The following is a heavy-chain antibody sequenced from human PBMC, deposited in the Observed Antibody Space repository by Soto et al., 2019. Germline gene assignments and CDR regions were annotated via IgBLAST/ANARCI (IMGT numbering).Heavy chain of an antibody. CDR2: ISGSGGST. J-gene: IGHJ4*02. Sequence: EVQLLESGGGLVQPGGSLRLSCAASGFTFSSYAMSWVRQAPGKGLEWVSAISGSGGSTYYADSVKGRFNISRDNSKNTLYLQMNSLRAEDTAVYYCAKDHMDRVTRSVDYWGQGTLVTVSS. CDR1: GFTFSSYA. CDR3: AKDHMDRVTRSVDY. D-gene: IGHD2-2*03. V-gene: IGHV3-23*01.